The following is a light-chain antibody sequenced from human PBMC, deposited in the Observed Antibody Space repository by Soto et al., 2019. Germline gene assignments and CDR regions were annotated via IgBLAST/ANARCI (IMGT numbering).Light chain of an antibody. CDR1: QTLRDSY. CDR2: GAS. Sequence: ELVLTQSPGTVSLSPGETATLSCRASQTLRDSYVAWYQQKPGQVPRLLIYGASSRATGIPDRFSGSGSGTDFTPSISRPEPEDCALDHCQQFISYPPTFGGGTKVDIK. J-gene: IGKJ4*01. CDR3: QQFISYPPT. V-gene: IGKV3-20*01.